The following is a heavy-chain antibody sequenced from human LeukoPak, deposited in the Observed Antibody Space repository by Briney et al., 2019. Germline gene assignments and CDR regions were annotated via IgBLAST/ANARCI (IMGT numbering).Heavy chain of an antibody. CDR1: GGSISSSSYY. CDR2: IYYSGST. V-gene: IGHV4-39*01. Sequence: SKTLSLTCTVSGGSISSSSYYWGWIRQPPGKGLEWIGSIYYSGSTYYNPSLKSRVTISVDTSKNQFSLKPSSVTAADTAVYYCARQRSLYYGSGFQSYFQHWGQGTLVTVSS. J-gene: IGHJ1*01. D-gene: IGHD3-10*01. CDR3: ARQRSLYYGSGFQSYFQH.